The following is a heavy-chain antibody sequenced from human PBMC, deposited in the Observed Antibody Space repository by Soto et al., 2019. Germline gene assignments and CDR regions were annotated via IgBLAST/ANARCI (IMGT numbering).Heavy chain of an antibody. CDR3: ARDRRPSIYSGLAV. J-gene: IGHJ6*02. Sequence: EVQLLESGGGLVQPGGSLRLSCAASGFTFSDYAMSWVRQAPGKGLEWVSAIDGSSATTNYADSVKGRFTISRDNSKNTLFLHMSGLRAEDTAVYYCARDRRPSIYSGLAVWGQWTTVIVSS. V-gene: IGHV3-23*01. CDR2: IDGSSATT. D-gene: IGHD2-2*01. CDR1: GFTFSDYA.